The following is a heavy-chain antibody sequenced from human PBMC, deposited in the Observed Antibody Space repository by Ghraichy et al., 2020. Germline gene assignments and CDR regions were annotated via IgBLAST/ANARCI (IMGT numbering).Heavy chain of an antibody. CDR3: AKDGYYGSVSYNGYYFDY. D-gene: IGHD3-10*01. Sequence: GGSLRLSCAASGFTFSSYDMSWVRQAPGKGLEWVSAISGSGVSTYYADSVKGRFTISRDNSKNTLYVQMDSLRVEDTAVYYCAKDGYYGSVSYNGYYFDYWGQGTLVTVSS. CDR2: ISGSGVST. J-gene: IGHJ4*02. V-gene: IGHV3-23*01. CDR1: GFTFSSYD.